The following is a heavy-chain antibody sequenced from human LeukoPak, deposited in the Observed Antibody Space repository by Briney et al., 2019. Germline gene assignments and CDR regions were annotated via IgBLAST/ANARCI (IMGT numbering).Heavy chain of an antibody. CDR1: GFTFSSYG. CDR3: ARVRGGRVRGAFDI. V-gene: IGHV3-30*02. D-gene: IGHD1-1*01. CDR2: IRYDGSNK. J-gene: IGHJ3*02. Sequence: PGGSLRLSCAASGFTFSSYGMHWVCQAPGKGLEWVAFIRYDGSNKYYADSVKGRFTISRDNSKNTLYLQMNSLRAGDTAVYYCARVRGGRVRGAFDIWGQGTMVTVSS.